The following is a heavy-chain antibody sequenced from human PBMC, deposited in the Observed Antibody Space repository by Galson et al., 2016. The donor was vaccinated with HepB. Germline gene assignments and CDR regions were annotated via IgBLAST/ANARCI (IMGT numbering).Heavy chain of an antibody. D-gene: IGHD1-26*01. V-gene: IGHV5-51*01. CDR1: GYSFTSSW. CDR2: IYPGDSDT. Sequence: GAEVKKPGESLEISCKGSGYSFTSSWIAWVRQMPGKGLEWMGIIYPGDSDTRYSPSFQGQVTISVDKSISTAYLQWSSLKASDTAMYFCARRRDTASSARYFDYWAQGTLVTVSS. CDR3: ARRRDTASSARYFDY. J-gene: IGHJ4*02.